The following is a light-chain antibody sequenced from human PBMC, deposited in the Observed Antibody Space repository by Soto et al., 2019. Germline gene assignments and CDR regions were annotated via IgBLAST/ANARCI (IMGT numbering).Light chain of an antibody. V-gene: IGKV3-11*01. Sequence: EIVLTQSPATLSLSPGERATLSCRASQSVSSYLAWYQQKPGQAPRLLIYEAYNRATGIPARFSGSGSGTDFTLTISSLEPEDFAVYYCQQRTDWVTFGGGTKVEIK. CDR2: EAY. CDR3: QQRTDWVT. CDR1: QSVSSY. J-gene: IGKJ4*01.